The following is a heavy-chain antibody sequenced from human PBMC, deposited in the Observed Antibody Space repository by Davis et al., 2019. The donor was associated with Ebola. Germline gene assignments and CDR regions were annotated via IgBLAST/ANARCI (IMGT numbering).Heavy chain of an antibody. CDR1: GYTFTNYY. V-gene: IGHV1-2*06. D-gene: IGHD3-3*01. Sequence: AASVKVSCKASGYTFTNYYTHWVRQAPGQGLEWVGRVNPRTGATNYAQKFQGRIIMTRDTSINTAYMVLSSLKPDDTAVYYCARDGGAYFQFGGAPGTLITVSS. J-gene: IGHJ4*02. CDR3: ARDGGAYFQFG. CDR2: VNPRTGAT.